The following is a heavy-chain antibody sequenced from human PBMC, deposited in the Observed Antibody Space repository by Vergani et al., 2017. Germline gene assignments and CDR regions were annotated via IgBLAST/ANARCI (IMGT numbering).Heavy chain of an antibody. Sequence: VQLLQSGGGVVQPGRSLTLSCVASGFSFRGHGMHWVRQARGKGLEWVGMISYDGDRIDYGDFAKGRFTISRDSSKTVELQMNSLLVEDTVMYFCAKDLSYSTAWPHFDSRGQGTLVTVSS. CDR3: AKDLSYSTAWPHFDS. D-gene: IGHD4-11*01. CDR2: ISYDGDRI. J-gene: IGHJ4*02. V-gene: IGHV3-30*18. CDR1: GFSFRGHG.